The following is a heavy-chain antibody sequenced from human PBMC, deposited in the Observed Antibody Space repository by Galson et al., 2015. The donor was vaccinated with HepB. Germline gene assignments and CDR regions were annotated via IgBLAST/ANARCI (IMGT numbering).Heavy chain of an antibody. J-gene: IGHJ5*02. CDR2: IWYDGSNK. CDR1: GFTFSSYG. Sequence: SLRLSCAASGFTFSSYGMHWVRQAPGKGLEWVAVIWYDGSNKYYADSVKGRFTISRDNSKNTLYLQMNSLRAEDTAVYYCARERGVATMAGRWDNWFDPWGQGTLVTVSS. V-gene: IGHV3-33*01. D-gene: IGHD5-24*01. CDR3: ARERGVATMAGRWDNWFDP.